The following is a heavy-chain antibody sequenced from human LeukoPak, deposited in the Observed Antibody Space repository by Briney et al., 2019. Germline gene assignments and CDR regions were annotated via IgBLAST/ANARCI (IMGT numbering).Heavy chain of an antibody. CDR1: GGSFSGYY. D-gene: IGHD6-13*01. J-gene: IGHJ4*02. V-gene: IGHV4-34*01. Sequence: SEILSLTCAVYGGSFSGYYWSWIRQPPGKGLEWIGEINHSGSTNYKPSLKSRVTISVDTSKNQFSLKLSSVTAADTAVYYCARGGGDSSSWYENYFDYWGQGTLVTVSS. CDR3: ARGGGDSSSWYENYFDY. CDR2: INHSGST.